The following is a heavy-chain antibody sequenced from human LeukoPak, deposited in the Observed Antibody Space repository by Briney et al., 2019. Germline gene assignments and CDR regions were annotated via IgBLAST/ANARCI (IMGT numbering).Heavy chain of an antibody. D-gene: IGHD5-18*01. CDR3: AKSSGYSYGSTDY. CDR2: ISGSGGST. J-gene: IGHJ4*02. Sequence: SGGSLRLSCAASGFTFSSYAMSWVRQAPGKGLEWVSAISGSGGSTYYADSVKGRFTISRDNSKNTLYLQMNSLRAEDTAVYYCAKSSGYSYGSTDYWSQGTLVTVSS. V-gene: IGHV3-23*01. CDR1: GFTFSSYA.